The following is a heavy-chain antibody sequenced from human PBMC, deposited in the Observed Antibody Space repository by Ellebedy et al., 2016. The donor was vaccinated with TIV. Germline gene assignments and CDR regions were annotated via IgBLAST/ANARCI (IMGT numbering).Heavy chain of an antibody. Sequence: SETLSLXXTVSGGSISSSSYYWGWIRQPPGKGLEWIGEINHSGSTNYNPSLKSRVTISVDTSKNQFSLKLSSVTAADTAVYYCARVPRIYYGSGKLPPLVYYYYYMDVWGKGTTVTVSS. CDR3: ARVPRIYYGSGKLPPLVYYYYYMDV. D-gene: IGHD3-10*01. V-gene: IGHV4-39*07. CDR1: GGSISSSSYY. CDR2: INHSGST. J-gene: IGHJ6*03.